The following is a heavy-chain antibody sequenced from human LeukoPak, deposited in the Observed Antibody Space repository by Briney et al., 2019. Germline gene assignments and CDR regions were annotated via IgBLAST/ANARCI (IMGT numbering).Heavy chain of an antibody. J-gene: IGHJ4*02. CDR3: ASHGTPNSYFDN. CDR1: GGSISRYY. D-gene: IGHD4-23*01. V-gene: IGHV4-59*08. Sequence: SETLSLTRTVSGGSISRYYWSWIRQPPGKGLEWIGYIYYSGSTNYNPSLKSRVTISIDTSKNQFSLKLSSVTAADTAVYYCASHGTPNSYFDNWGQGILVTVSS. CDR2: IYYSGST.